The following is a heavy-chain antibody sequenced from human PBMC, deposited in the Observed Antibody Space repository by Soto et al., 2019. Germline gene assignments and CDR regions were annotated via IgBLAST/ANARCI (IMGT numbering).Heavy chain of an antibody. D-gene: IGHD3-3*01. CDR1: GFTISSYA. J-gene: IGHJ4*02. V-gene: IGHV3-23*01. CDR2: ISGSGGST. CDR3: ANGYYDFSLFDY. Sequence: GSLRLSCAASGFTISSYAMSRVRKAPGKGLEWVSAISGSGGSTYYADSVKGRFTISRDNSKNTLYLQMNSLRAEDTAVYYCANGYYDFSLFDYWGQGTLVTVSS.